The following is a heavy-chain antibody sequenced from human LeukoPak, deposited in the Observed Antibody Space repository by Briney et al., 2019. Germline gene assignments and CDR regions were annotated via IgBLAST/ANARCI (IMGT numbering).Heavy chain of an antibody. D-gene: IGHD5-18*01. V-gene: IGHV4-34*01. Sequence: SGTLSLTCAVYGGSFSGYYWSWIRQPPGKGLEWIGEINHSGSTNYNPSLKSRVTISVDTSKNQFSLKLSSVTAADTAVYYCARALGDTAMADSFDYWGQGTLVTVSS. CDR1: GGSFSGYY. CDR3: ARALGDTAMADSFDY. CDR2: INHSGST. J-gene: IGHJ4*02.